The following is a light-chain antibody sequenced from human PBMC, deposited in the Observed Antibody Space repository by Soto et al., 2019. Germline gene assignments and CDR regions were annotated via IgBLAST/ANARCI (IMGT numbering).Light chain of an antibody. Sequence: QSVLTQPPSVSGAPGQRVTISCTGSSANIGAGYDVHWYQQLPGTAPKLVIYGDSNRPSGVPDRFSGSKSGTSASLAITGLQAEDEADYFCQSYDNSLSAYVFXTGTKVTVL. V-gene: IGLV1-40*01. CDR2: GDS. CDR1: SANIGAGYD. CDR3: QSYDNSLSAYV. J-gene: IGLJ1*01.